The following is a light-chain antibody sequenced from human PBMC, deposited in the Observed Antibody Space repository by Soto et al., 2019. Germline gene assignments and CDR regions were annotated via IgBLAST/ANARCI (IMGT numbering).Light chain of an antibody. J-gene: IGLJ1*01. Sequence: QSVLTHPASVSGSPGQSITISCTGTSYVSWYQQHPGKAHKLMSYDVDKRPSGVSNRFSGSKSGNTASLTISGLQAEDEADYYCSSYTSSSFSVFGSGTKLTVL. CDR1: SY. V-gene: IGLV2-14*01. CDR2: DVD. CDR3: SSYTSSSFSV.